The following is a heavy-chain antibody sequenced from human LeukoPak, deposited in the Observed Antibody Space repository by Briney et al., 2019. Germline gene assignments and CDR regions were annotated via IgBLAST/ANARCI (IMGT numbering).Heavy chain of an antibody. Sequence: GASVKVSCKASGYTFTSYGISWVRQAPGQRLEWMGWINAGNGNTKYSQDFQGRVTITRDTSASTAYMEMRSLRSEDTAVYYCARVFSGWTPDYWGQGTLVTVSS. J-gene: IGHJ4*02. D-gene: IGHD6-19*01. CDR1: GYTFTSYG. V-gene: IGHV1-3*03. CDR3: ARVFSGWTPDY. CDR2: INAGNGNT.